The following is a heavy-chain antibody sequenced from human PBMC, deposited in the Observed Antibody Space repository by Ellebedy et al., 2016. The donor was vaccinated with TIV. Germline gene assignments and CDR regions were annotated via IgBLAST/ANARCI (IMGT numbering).Heavy chain of an antibody. J-gene: IGHJ6*03. D-gene: IGHD2-21*02. Sequence: SETLSLXXAVYGGSFSGYYWSWIRQPPGKGLEWIGEINHSGSTNYNPSLKSRVTISVDTSKNQFSLKLSSVTAADTAVYYCARVRARTARTPMDVWGKGTTVTVSS. CDR3: ARVRARTARTPMDV. CDR1: GGSFSGYY. CDR2: INHSGST. V-gene: IGHV4-34*01.